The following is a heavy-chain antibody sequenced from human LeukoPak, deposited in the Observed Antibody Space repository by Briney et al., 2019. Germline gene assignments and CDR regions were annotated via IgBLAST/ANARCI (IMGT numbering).Heavy chain of an antibody. Sequence: SETLSLTCTVSGGSISSGGYYWIWIRQPPGQGLEWLGYISYSGSPYHNPSLKSRLTISMDTSKNQFSLNLSSVTVADTAVYYCARRGSGWFDYWGQGTLVTVSS. D-gene: IGHD6-19*01. V-gene: IGHV4-30-4*01. CDR2: ISYSGSP. J-gene: IGHJ4*02. CDR1: GGSISSGGYY. CDR3: ARRGSGWFDY.